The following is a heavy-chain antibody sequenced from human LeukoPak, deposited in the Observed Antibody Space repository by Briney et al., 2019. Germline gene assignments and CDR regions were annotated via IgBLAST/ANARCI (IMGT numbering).Heavy chain of an antibody. CDR3: ARDNWNDDGLDY. CDR2: ISGSSSYI. Sequence: GGSLRLSCAASGFTFSSYSMNWVRQAPGKGLEWVSSISGSSSYIYYADSVKGRFTISRDNAKNSLYLQMNSLRAEDTAVYYCARDNWNDDGLDYWGQGTLVTVSS. V-gene: IGHV3-21*01. D-gene: IGHD1-1*01. CDR1: GFTFSSYS. J-gene: IGHJ4*02.